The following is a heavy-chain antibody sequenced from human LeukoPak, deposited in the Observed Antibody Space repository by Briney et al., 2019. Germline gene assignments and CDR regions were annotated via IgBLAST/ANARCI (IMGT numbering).Heavy chain of an antibody. V-gene: IGHV3-74*01. J-gene: IGHJ6*02. CDR3: ARDRYYAMDV. CDR1: GFSFSGYW. D-gene: IGHD3-10*01. Sequence: GGSLRLSCAASGFSFSGYWMHWVRQAPGKGLVWVSRINSDGSTAYADSVKGRFTNSRDNAKNTLYLQLNSLRAEDTAVYYCARDRYYAMDVWGQGTTVTVSS. CDR2: INSDGST.